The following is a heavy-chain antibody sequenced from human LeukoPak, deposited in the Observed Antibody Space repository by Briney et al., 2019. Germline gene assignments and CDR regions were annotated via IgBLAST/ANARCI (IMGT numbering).Heavy chain of an antibody. D-gene: IGHD4-17*01. CDR3: ARGAVTKEYYYYGMDV. V-gene: IGHV3-21*01. Sequence: GGSLRLSCAASGFTFSSYSMNWVRQAPGKGLEWVSSISSSSSYIYYADSVKGRFTISRDNAKNSLYLQMNSLRAEDTAVYYCARGAVTKEYYYYGMDVWGQGTTVTVSS. J-gene: IGHJ6*02. CDR1: GFTFSSYS. CDR2: ISSSSSYI.